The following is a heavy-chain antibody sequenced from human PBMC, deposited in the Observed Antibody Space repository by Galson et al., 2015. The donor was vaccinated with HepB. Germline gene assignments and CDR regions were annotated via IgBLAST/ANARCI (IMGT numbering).Heavy chain of an antibody. V-gene: IGHV6-1*01. CDR1: GDSVSSNSAA. J-gene: IGHJ6*02. CDR2: TYYRSKWYN. Sequence: CAISGDSVSSNSAAWNWIRQSPSRGLEWLGRTYYRSKWYNDYAVSVKSRITINPDTSKNQFSLQLNSVTPEDTAVYYCARDVGGSYYRSMDYGMDVWGQGTTVTVSS. D-gene: IGHD1-26*01. CDR3: ARDVGGSYYRSMDYGMDV.